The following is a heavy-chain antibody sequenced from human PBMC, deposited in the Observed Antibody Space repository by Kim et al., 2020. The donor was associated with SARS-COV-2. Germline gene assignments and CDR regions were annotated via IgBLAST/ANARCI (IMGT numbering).Heavy chain of an antibody. Sequence: SETLSLTCTVSGGSISSYYWSWIRQPPGKGLEWIGYIYYSGSTNYNPSLKSRVTISVDTSKNQFSLKLSSVTAADTAVYYCARGVTMVRGVITRSYYYYMDVWGKGTTVTVSS. CDR1: GGSISSYY. J-gene: IGHJ6*03. CDR3: ARGVTMVRGVITRSYYYYMDV. D-gene: IGHD3-10*01. CDR2: IYYSGST. V-gene: IGHV4-59*01.